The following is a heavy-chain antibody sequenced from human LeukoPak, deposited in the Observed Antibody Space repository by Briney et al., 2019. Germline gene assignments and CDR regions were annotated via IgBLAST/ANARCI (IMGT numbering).Heavy chain of an antibody. CDR1: GGSISSYY. D-gene: IGHD6-13*01. CDR3: AGAPPLLYSSSSLGAFDI. CDR2: IYYSGST. V-gene: IGHV4-59*01. Sequence: SETLSLTCTVSGGSISSYYWSWIRQPPGKGLEWIGYIYYSGSTNYNPSLRSRVTISVDTSKNQFSLKLNSVTAADTAVYCCAGAPPLLYSSSSLGAFDIWGQGTMVTVSS. J-gene: IGHJ3*02.